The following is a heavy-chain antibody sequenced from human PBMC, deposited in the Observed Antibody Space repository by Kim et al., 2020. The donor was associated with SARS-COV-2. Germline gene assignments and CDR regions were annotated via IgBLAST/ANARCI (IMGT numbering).Heavy chain of an antibody. V-gene: IGHV3-13*01. J-gene: IGHJ4*02. Sequence: GSVKGRFTISRENAKNSLYLQMNSLRAGDTAVYYCARGRGYYDSSGYLSYWGQGTLVTVSS. CDR3: ARGRGYYDSSGYLSY. D-gene: IGHD3-22*01.